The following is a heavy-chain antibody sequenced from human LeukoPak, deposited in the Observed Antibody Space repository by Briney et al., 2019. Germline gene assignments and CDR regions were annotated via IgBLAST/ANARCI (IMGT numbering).Heavy chain of an antibody. CDR1: GFTFSSYG. J-gene: IGHJ4*02. CDR3: ARGYIGGTEDAQTGRFDY. CDR2: LRYDGTNK. Sequence: GGSLRLFCAASGFTFSSYGMHWIRQAPGKGLEWVAFLRYDGTNKYYADSVKGRFTISRDNSRNTLYLQMNSLRAEDTAVYYCARGYIGGTEDAQTGRFDYWGQGALVTVYS. D-gene: IGHD3-10*01. V-gene: IGHV3-30*02.